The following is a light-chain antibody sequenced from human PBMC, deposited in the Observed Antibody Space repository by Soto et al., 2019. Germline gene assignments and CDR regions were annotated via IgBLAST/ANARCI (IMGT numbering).Light chain of an antibody. Sequence: EIVMTQSPATLSVSPGERAALSCGASQSVSSNYLAWYQKKPGLAPRLLIYDASRRATGIPDRFSGSGSGADFILSISRLEPEDFAVYYCQQDGSLPLTFGRGTRLEIK. V-gene: IGKV3D-20*01. CDR1: QSVSSNY. CDR2: DAS. J-gene: IGKJ5*01. CDR3: QQDGSLPLT.